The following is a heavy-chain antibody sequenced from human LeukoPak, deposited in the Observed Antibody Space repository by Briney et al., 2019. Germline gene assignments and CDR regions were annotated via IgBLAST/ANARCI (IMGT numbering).Heavy chain of an antibody. J-gene: IGHJ5*02. CDR3: ARLRDWFDP. CDR2: IYYSGST. V-gene: IGHV4-39*01. Sequence: SETLSLTCAVSGGSISSSSYYWGWIRQPPGKGLEWIGSIYYSGSTYYNPSLKSRVTISVDTSKNQFSLKLSSVTAADTAVYYCARLRDWFDPWGQGTLVTVSS. CDR1: GGSISSSSYY.